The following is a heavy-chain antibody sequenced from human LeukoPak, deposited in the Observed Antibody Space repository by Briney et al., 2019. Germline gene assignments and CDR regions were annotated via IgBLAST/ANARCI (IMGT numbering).Heavy chain of an antibody. V-gene: IGHV3-74*01. D-gene: IGHD3-22*01. J-gene: IGHJ4*02. CDR3: ARDGAQIWYYDSSGYHLSDY. CDR2: IHSHGSST. CDR1: GFTFSRDW. Sequence: GGSLRLSCAASGFTFSRDWMHWVRQAPGKGLVWVSRIHSHGSSTSYADSVKGRFTISRDNAKKTLYLLMNSLRGEDTAIYYCARDGAQIWYYDSSGYHLSDYWGQGTLVTVSS.